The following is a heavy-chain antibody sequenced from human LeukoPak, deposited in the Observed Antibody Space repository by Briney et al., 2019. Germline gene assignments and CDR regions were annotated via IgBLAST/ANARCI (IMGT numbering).Heavy chain of an antibody. J-gene: IGHJ4*02. CDR2: INHSGST. D-gene: IGHD3-10*01. CDR3: ARHSGNFDY. V-gene: IGHV4-34*01. CDR1: GGSFSGYY. Sequence: SETLSLTCAVYGGSFSGYYWSWIRQPPGKGLEWIGEINHSGSTNYNPSLKSRVTISVDTSKNQFSLKLSSVTAADTAVYYCARHSGNFDYCGQGTLVTVSS.